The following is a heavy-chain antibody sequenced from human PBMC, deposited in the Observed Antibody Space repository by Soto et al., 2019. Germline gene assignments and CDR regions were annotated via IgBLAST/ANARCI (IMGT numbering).Heavy chain of an antibody. CDR3: ARAVIAAADTYYYVMDV. CDR1: GYSFTSYW. V-gene: IGHV5-10-1*01. D-gene: IGHD6-13*01. CDR2: IDPSDSYT. J-gene: IGHJ6*02. Sequence: GESLKISCKGSGYSFTSYWISWVRQMPVKGLEWMGRIDPSDSYTNYSPSFQGHVTISADKSISTAYLQWSSLKASDTAMYYCARAVIAAADTYYYVMDVWGQGTTVTVSS.